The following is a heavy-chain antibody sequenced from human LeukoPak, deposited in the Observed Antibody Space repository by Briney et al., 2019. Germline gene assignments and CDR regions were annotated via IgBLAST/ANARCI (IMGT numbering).Heavy chain of an antibody. Sequence: PGGSPRLSCAASGFTFSSYWMRWVRQAPGKGLEWVSSISSSSSYIYYADSVKGRFTISRDNAKNSLYLQMNSLRAEDTAVYYCARVRYSSGWYNFDYWGQGTLVTVSS. CDR1: GFTFSSYW. D-gene: IGHD6-19*01. V-gene: IGHV3-21*01. J-gene: IGHJ4*02. CDR3: ARVRYSSGWYNFDY. CDR2: ISSSSSYI.